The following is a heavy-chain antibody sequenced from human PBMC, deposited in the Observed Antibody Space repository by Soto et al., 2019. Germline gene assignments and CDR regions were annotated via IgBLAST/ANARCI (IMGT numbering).Heavy chain of an antibody. CDR1: GFTFSDYY. CDR3: ARPLSMVRGLDYGMDV. Sequence: GGSLRLSCAASGFTFSDYYMSWIRQAPGKGLEWVSYISSSSSYTNYADSVKGRFTISRDNAKNSLYLQMNSLRAEDTAVYYCARPLSMVRGLDYGMDVWGQGTTVTVSS. V-gene: IGHV3-11*06. CDR2: ISSSSSYT. D-gene: IGHD3-10*01. J-gene: IGHJ6*02.